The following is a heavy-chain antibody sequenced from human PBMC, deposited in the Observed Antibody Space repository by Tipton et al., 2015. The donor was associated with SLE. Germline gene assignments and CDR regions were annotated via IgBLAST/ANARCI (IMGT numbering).Heavy chain of an antibody. J-gene: IGHJ3*02. V-gene: IGHV4-39*07. CDR2: IYYSGSI. CDR3: AQSHLSGSNRYASDI. Sequence: TLSLTCTVSGGSISSSSYYWGWIRQPPGKGLEWIGSIYYSGSIYYNPSLKSRVTISVDTSKNQFSLNLSSVTAADTAVYYCAQSHLSGSNRYASDIWSQGIMVTVSS. CDR1: GGSISSSSYY. D-gene: IGHD3-16*02.